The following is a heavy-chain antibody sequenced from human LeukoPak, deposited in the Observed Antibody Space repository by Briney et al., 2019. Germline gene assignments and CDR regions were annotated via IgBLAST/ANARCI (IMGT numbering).Heavy chain of an antibody. CDR2: INPSGGST. Sequence: ASVKVSCKASGYTLTDYYMHWVRQAPGQGLEWMGIINPSGGSTSYAQKFQDRVTMTRDTSTSTVYMELSSLRSEDTAVYYCARSEGYYDSSGYYLNWFDPWGQGTLVTVSS. J-gene: IGHJ5*02. CDR3: ARSEGYYDSSGYYLNWFDP. D-gene: IGHD3-22*01. V-gene: IGHV1-46*01. CDR1: GYTLTDYY.